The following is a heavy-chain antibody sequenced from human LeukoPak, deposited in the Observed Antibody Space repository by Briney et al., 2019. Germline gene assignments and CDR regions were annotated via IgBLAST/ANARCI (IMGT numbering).Heavy chain of an antibody. J-gene: IGHJ4*02. D-gene: IGHD2-15*01. CDR3: ATWGLIVVVVAGFDY. CDR1: GFTFSSYA. V-gene: IGHV3-23*01. CDR2: ISGSGGST. Sequence: GGSLRLSCAASGFTFSSYAMSWVRQAPEKGLEWVSAISGSGGSTYYADSVKGRFTISRDNSKNTLYLQMNSLRAEDTAVYYCATWGLIVVVVAGFDYWGQGTLVTVSS.